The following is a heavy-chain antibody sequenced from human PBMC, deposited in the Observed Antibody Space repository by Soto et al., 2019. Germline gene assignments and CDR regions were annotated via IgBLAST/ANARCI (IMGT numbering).Heavy chain of an antibody. Sequence: GGSLRLSCAASGFTFSSYSMNWVRQAPGKGLEWVSSITSGSGYIYYADSVKGRFIMSRDNAKNSLSLQMNSLRAEDTAVYYCAKAFRYCTGGTCNPIDYWGQGTLVTVSS. J-gene: IGHJ4*02. V-gene: IGHV3-21*01. D-gene: IGHD2-15*01. CDR3: AKAFRYCTGGTCNPIDY. CDR2: ITSGSGYI. CDR1: GFTFSSYS.